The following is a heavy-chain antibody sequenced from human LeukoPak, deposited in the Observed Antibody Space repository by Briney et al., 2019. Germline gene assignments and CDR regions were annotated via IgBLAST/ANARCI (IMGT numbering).Heavy chain of an antibody. D-gene: IGHD4-23*01. V-gene: IGHV4-59*01. CDR3: ARDKVTPYYYYGMDV. J-gene: IGHJ6*02. CDR1: GGSISSYY. CDR2: IYYSGST. Sequence: PSGTLSLTCTVSGGSISSYYWSWIRQPPGKGLEWIGYIYYSGSTNYNPSLKSRVTISVDTSKNQFSLKLSSVTAADTAVYYCARDKVTPYYYYGMDVWGQGTTVTVSS.